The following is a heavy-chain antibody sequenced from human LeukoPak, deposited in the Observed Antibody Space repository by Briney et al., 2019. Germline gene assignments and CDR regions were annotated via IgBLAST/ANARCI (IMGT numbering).Heavy chain of an antibody. CDR1: GFTFSSYG. Sequence: GGSLRLSSAAAGFTFSSYGMCWVRQPPGKGLEWVSCKGNSAGDTFYAESVRGRFTISRDNSRNTLFLEMNSLRVEDTAIYYCAKRGGESGGWGFFDYWGPGALVTVSS. J-gene: IGHJ4*02. V-gene: IGHV3-23*01. D-gene: IGHD6-19*01. CDR2: KGNSAGDT. CDR3: AKRGGESGGWGFFDY.